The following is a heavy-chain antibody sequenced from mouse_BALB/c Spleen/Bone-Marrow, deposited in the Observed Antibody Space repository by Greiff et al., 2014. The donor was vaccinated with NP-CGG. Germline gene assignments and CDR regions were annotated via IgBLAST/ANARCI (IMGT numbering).Heavy chain of an antibody. CDR1: GYAFTNYL. V-gene: IGHV1-54*01. D-gene: IGHD1-1*01. CDR2: ISPGSRST. CDR3: ARRTTGVAPFDY. J-gene: IGHJ2*01. Sequence: LEESGAELARPGTSVKVSCKASGYAFTNYLIEWVKQRHGQGLEWIGVISPGSRSTNYNEKFKGKATLTADKSSSTAYMQLSSLTSDYSAFYCCARRTTGVAPFDYWGQGTTLTVSS.